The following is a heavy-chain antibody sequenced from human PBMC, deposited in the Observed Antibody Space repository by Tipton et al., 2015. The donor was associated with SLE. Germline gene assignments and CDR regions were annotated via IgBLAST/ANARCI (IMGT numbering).Heavy chain of an antibody. CDR2: ISSSSSTI. D-gene: IGHD6-13*01. CDR1: GFTFSSYS. J-gene: IGHJ4*02. V-gene: IGHV3-48*01. Sequence: GSLRLSCAASGFTFSSYSMNWVRQAPGKGLEWVSYISSSSSTIYYADSVKGRFTISRDNAKNSLYLQMNSLRAEDTAVYYCARDEGEIAAAGRVDYWGQGTLVTVSS. CDR3: ARDEGEIAAAGRVDY.